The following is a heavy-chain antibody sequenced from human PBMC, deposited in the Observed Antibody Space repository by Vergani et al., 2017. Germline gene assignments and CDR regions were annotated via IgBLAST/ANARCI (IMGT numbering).Heavy chain of an antibody. CDR2: IIPMLGTV. CDR1: GGSFGSYG. Sequence: QVQLVQSGAEVKRPGASVKVSCKSSGGSFGSYGITWVRQAPGQGLEWVGGIIPMLGTVNYAQRFEDRVTITADESTATAYMELSRLRSEDTAVYYCARNSHDYGDYYFDSWGQRTLVTVSS. V-gene: IGHV1-69*01. J-gene: IGHJ4*02. D-gene: IGHD4-17*01. CDR3: ARNSHDYGDYYFDS.